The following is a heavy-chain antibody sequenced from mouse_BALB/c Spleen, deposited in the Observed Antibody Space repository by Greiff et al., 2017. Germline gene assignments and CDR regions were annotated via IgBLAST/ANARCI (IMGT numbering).Heavy chain of an antibody. Sequence: QVQLQQSGAELVRPGVSVKISCKGSGYTFTDYAMHWVKQSHAKSLEWIGVISTYYGDASYNQKFKGKATMTVDKSSSTAYMELARLTSEDSAIYYCARGFITTVVANLYFDVWGAGTTVTVSS. CDR1: GYTFTDYA. CDR2: ISTYYGDA. CDR3: ARGFITTVVANLYFDV. D-gene: IGHD1-1*01. J-gene: IGHJ1*01. V-gene: IGHV1S137*01.